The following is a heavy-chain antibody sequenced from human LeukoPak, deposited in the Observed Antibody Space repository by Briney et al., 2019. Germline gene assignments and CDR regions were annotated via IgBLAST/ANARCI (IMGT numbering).Heavy chain of an antibody. CDR2: ISGSSSNT. V-gene: IGHV3-23*01. CDR3: AKDPLGVVDAFDL. D-gene: IGHD2-21*01. J-gene: IGHJ3*01. CDR1: GFTFSTYA. Sequence: PGGSLRLSCAASGFTFSTYAMNWVRQAPGKGLEWVSTISGSSSNTYYAESVKGRFTISRDNSKNTVFLQMNSLRAEDTAIYYCAKDPLGVVDAFDLWGQGTVVTVSS.